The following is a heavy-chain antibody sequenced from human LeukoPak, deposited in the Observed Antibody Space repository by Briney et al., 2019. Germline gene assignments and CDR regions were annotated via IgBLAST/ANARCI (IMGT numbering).Heavy chain of an antibody. Sequence: GGSLRLSCVASKFTFSSYALTWVRQAPGKGLEWVSAISGRGGTTYYADSVKGRFTISRDNFKNTLYLQMNSLRAEDTAAYYCAKGRTMIVVVTTYYFDYWGQGTLVTVSS. D-gene: IGHD3-22*01. CDR3: AKGRTMIVVVTTYYFDY. J-gene: IGHJ4*02. V-gene: IGHV3-23*01. CDR2: ISGRGGTT. CDR1: KFTFSSYA.